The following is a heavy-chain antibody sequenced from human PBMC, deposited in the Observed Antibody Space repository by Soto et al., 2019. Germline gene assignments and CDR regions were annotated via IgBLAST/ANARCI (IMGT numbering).Heavy chain of an antibody. V-gene: IGHV4-31*03. Sequence: QVQLQESGPGLVKPSQTLSLTCTVSGGSISSGGYYWSWIRQHPGKGLEWIGYVYYSGSTYYNPSLKSRVTLSVDTSKNQFSLKLSSVTAADTAVYYCARAAHYSSPFRWFDPWGQGTLVTVSS. CDR1: GGSISSGGYY. J-gene: IGHJ5*02. D-gene: IGHD6-13*01. CDR3: ARAAHYSSPFRWFDP. CDR2: VYYSGST.